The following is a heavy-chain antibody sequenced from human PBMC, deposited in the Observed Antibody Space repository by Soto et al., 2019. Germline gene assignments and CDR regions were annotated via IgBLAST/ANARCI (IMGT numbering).Heavy chain of an antibody. CDR2: ITTSSAYI. CDR3: VSSGRARLLRYSWFDN. J-gene: IGHJ5*02. D-gene: IGHD2-21*01. CDR1: GFTFNTYD. V-gene: IGHV3-21*01. Sequence: EVQLVESGGGLVKPGGSLRLSCAASGFTFNTYDMNWVRQAPGKGLEWVSSITTSSAYIYYAESLKGRITISRDNAKHSLCLPLNSLTAEETAVYCCVSSGRARLLRYSWFDNSGQGTLVIVSS.